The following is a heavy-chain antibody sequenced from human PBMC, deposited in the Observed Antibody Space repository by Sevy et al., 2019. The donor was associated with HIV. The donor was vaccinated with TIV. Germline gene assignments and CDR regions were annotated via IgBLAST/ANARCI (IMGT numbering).Heavy chain of an antibody. Sequence: QLGGSLRLSCAASRFTFSTYDIHWVRQAPGKGLEWVAVISHDGSYQYYTDSVKGRFTISRDDSKNKAYLQMNSLRADDSGGYYCAKGQGYDYIWGNERSEYYFDYWGQGTLVTVSS. CDR2: ISHDGSYQ. CDR1: RFTFSTYD. V-gene: IGHV3-30*18. CDR3: AKGQGYDYIWGNERSEYYFDY. D-gene: IGHD3-16*01. J-gene: IGHJ4*02.